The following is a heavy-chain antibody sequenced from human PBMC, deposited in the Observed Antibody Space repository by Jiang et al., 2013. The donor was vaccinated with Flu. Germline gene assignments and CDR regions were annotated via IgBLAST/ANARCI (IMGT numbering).Heavy chain of an antibody. CDR3: ARGFGSGTYYFDS. CDR2: IHTFGTT. V-gene: IGHV4-4*07. CDR1: GGSITSYY. J-gene: IGHJ4*02. D-gene: IGHD3-10*01. Sequence: LLKPSETLSLTCAVSGGSITSYYWNWVRQPAGKGLEWIGRIHTFGTTNYNPSLKSRVTMSVDTSKYQFSLKLNSVTAADTAVYYCARGFGSGTYYFDSWGQGTLVTVSS.